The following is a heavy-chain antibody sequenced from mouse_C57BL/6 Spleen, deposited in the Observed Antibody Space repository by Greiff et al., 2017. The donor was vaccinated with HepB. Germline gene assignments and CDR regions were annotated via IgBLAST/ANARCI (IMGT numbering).Heavy chain of an antibody. J-gene: IGHJ4*01. CDR3: ARYYDYDLGYAMDY. CDR2: IDPSDSYT. D-gene: IGHD2-4*01. V-gene: IGHV1-59*01. Sequence: QVQLKQPGAELVRPGTSVKLSCKASGYTFTSYWMHWVKQRPGQGLEWIGVIDPSDSYTNYNQKFKGKATLTVDTSSSTAYMQLSSLTSEDSAVYYSARYYDYDLGYAMDYWGQGTSVTVSS. CDR1: GYTFTSYW.